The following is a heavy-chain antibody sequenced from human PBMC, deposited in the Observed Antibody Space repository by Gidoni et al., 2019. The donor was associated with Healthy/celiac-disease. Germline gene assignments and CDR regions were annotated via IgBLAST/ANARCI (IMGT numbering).Heavy chain of an antibody. J-gene: IGHJ5*02. Sequence: EVQLVESGGGLVQPGGSLRLSCAASGFTVSSNYMSWVRQAPGKGLEWVSVIYSGGSTYYADSVKGRFTISRDNSKNTLYLQMNSLRAEDTAVYYCARENCSGGSCYSGAYNWFDPWGQGTLVTVSS. CDR1: GFTVSSNY. CDR3: ARENCSGGSCYSGAYNWFDP. CDR2: IYSGGST. D-gene: IGHD2-15*01. V-gene: IGHV3-66*01.